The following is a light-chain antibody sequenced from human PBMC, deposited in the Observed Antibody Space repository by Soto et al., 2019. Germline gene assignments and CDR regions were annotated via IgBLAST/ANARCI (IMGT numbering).Light chain of an antibody. CDR1: QSVSSSY. CDR2: GAS. V-gene: IGKV3-20*01. CDR3: QKYGGSPGT. Sequence: EIVLTQSPGTLSLSAGERATLSCRASQSVSSSYLAWYQQKPGQAPRLLIYGASNRVTGIPDRFSGSGSGTDFTLTITRLEPDDFAVYYCQKYGGSPGTFGQGTEVEIK. J-gene: IGKJ1*01.